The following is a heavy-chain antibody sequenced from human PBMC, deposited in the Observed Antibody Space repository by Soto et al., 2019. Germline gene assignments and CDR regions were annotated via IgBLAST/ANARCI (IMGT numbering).Heavy chain of an antibody. J-gene: IGHJ4*02. CDR3: ARRQTSGYNRYFDS. Sequence: QVQLVQSGAEVQKPGSSVKVSCKASGGTFSSNPISWMRQAPGQGLEWMGGTIPTFGAGSYAQRFQGRLTITADKSTSTAYMELSSLRPEDTAVYYCARRQTSGYNRYFDSWGQGTLVTVSS. CDR1: GGTFSSNP. V-gene: IGHV1-69*06. CDR2: TIPTFGAG. D-gene: IGHD5-12*01.